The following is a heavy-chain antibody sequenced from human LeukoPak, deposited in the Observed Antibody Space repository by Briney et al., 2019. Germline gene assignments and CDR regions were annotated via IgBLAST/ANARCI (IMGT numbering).Heavy chain of an antibody. CDR3: ARSGYYGSGRYYYYYMDV. CDR2: IIPIFGTA. J-gene: IGHJ6*03. V-gene: IGHV1-69*05. D-gene: IGHD3-10*01. Sequence: SVKVSXKASGGTFSSYAISWVRQAPGQGLEWIGRIIPIFGTANYAQKFQGRVTITTDKSTSTAYMELSSLRSEDTAVYYCARSGYYGSGRYYYYYMDVWGKGTTVTVSS. CDR1: GGTFSSYA.